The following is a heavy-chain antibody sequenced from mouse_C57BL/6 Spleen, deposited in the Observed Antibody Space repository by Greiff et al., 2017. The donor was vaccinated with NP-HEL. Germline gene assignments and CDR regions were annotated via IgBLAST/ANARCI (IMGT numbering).Heavy chain of an antibody. D-gene: IGHD1-1*01. J-gene: IGHJ2*01. CDR1: GYSFTGYF. Sequence: EVQLQQSGPELVKPGDSVKISCKASGYSFTGYFMNWVMQSHGKSLEWIGRINPYNGDTFYNQKFKGKATLTVDKSSSTAHMELRSLTSEDSAVYYCARSRDYGSLFDYWGQGTTLTVSS. CDR3: ARSRDYGSLFDY. CDR2: INPYNGDT. V-gene: IGHV1-20*01.